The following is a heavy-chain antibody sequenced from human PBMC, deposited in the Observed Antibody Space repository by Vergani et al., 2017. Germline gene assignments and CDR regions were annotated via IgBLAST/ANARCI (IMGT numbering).Heavy chain of an antibody. CDR2: MSWNSGSI. CDR3: AKDMSRRVLPGEETFDD. CDR1: GFTFDDYG. J-gene: IGHJ4*02. Sequence: EVQLVESGGGLVQPGRSLRLSCAASGFTFDDYGMHWVRQAPWKGLEWVSVMSWNSGSIGYADSVKGRFTIARDNAKNSLYLQMNSLRAADTALYYCAKDMSRRVLPGEETFDDWGQGTLVTVSS. V-gene: IGHV3-9*01. D-gene: IGHD3-10*01.